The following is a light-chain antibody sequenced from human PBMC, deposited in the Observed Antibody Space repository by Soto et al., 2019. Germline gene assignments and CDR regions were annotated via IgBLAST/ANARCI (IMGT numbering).Light chain of an antibody. J-gene: IGKJ1*01. CDR2: GAS. Sequence: EIVLTQSPGTLSLSPWERATLSCRASQSVASDCLAWYRQRPGQAPRLLIYGASTRATGTPDRISGSGSGTDFTLTISRLEPEDFAVYYCQQCGSSRRTFGQGTKVDIK. CDR1: QSVASDC. V-gene: IGKV3-20*01. CDR3: QQCGSSRRT.